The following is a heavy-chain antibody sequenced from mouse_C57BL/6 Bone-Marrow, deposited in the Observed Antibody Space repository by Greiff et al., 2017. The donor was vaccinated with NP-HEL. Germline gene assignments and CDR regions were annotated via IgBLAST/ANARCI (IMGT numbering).Heavy chain of an antibody. J-gene: IGHJ4*01. D-gene: IGHD1-1*01. Sequence: QVQLQQPGAELVMPGASVKLSCKASGYTFTSYWMHWVKQRPGQGLEWIGEIDPSDSYTNYNQKFKGKSTLTVDKSSSTAYMQLSSLTSKDSAVYYCAREDYGSSYLYAMDYWGQGTSVTVSS. V-gene: IGHV1-69*01. CDR1: GYTFTSYW. CDR2: IDPSDSYT. CDR3: AREDYGSSYLYAMDY.